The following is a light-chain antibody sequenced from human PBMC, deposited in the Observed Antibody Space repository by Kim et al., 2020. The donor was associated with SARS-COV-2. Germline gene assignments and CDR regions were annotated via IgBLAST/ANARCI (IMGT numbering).Light chain of an antibody. CDR1: KLGEKY. CDR3: QTWDSTTVI. V-gene: IGLV3-1*01. Sequence: VSPGQTARLTCSGDKLGEKYTSWYQHKSGQSPVVVIYQDNKRPSGMTERFSGSSSGNTATLTISGTQPMDEADYYCQTWDSTTVIFGGGTKLTVL. CDR2: QDN. J-gene: IGLJ2*01.